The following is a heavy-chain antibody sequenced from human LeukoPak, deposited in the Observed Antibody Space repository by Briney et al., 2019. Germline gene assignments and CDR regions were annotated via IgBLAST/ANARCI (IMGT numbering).Heavy chain of an antibody. CDR3: ARDRNGYNYFDY. J-gene: IGHJ4*02. CDR2: INPSGGST. Sequence: GASVKVSCKASGYTFTSYYMHWVRQAPGQGLEWMGIINPSGGSTSYAQKFQGRVTMTRDMSTSTVYMELSSLRSEDTAVYYCARDRNGYNYFDYWGQGTLVTVSS. CDR1: GYTFTSYY. V-gene: IGHV1-46*01. D-gene: IGHD5-24*01.